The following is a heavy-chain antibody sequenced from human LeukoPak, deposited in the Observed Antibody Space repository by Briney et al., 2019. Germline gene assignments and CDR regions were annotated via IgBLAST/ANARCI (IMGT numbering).Heavy chain of an antibody. J-gene: IGHJ6*02. Sequence: SVKVSCKASGFTFTSSTVQWVRQARGQRLEWIGWIVVGSGYTNYAQKFQERVTITRDMSTTTAYMELGSLRSEDTAVYYCAASLQFYNDSSGYYKPHFYYGMDVWGQGTTVTVSS. CDR2: IVVGSGYT. V-gene: IGHV1-58*01. CDR1: GFTFTSST. CDR3: AASLQFYNDSSGYYKPHFYYGMDV. D-gene: IGHD3-22*01.